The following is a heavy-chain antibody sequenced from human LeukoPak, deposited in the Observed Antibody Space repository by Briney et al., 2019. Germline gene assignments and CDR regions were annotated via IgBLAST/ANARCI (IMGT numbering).Heavy chain of an antibody. CDR2: ISYDGSNK. V-gene: IGHV3-30*04. J-gene: IGHJ4*02. CDR3: ARDPSITMVRGVIGRFDY. Sequence: GGSLRLSCAASGFTFSSYAMHWVPQAPRKGRERVADISYDGSNKYYADSVKGRFTLSRDNSKNTLYLQMNSLRGEDTAVYYCARDPSITMVRGVIGRFDYWGQGTLVTVSS. CDR1: GFTFSSYA. D-gene: IGHD3-10*01.